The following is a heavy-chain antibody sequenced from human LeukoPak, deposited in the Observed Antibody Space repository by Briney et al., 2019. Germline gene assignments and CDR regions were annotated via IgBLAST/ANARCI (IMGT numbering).Heavy chain of an antibody. Sequence: GGSLRLSCAASGFTFSDYYMSWIRQAPGKGLERVSYISSSGSTIYYADSVKGRFTISRDNAKNSLYLQMNSLRAEDTAVYYCARSLVEVTMIVVVRVYAAFDIWGQGTMVTVSS. CDR2: ISSSGSTI. CDR1: GFTFSDYY. V-gene: IGHV3-11*01. D-gene: IGHD3-22*01. CDR3: ARSLVEVTMIVVVRVYAAFDI. J-gene: IGHJ3*02.